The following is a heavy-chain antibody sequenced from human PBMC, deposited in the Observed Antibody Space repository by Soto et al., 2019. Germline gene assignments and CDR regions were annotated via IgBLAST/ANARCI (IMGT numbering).Heavy chain of an antibody. CDR1: GDSISSGGAS. V-gene: IGHV4-30-2*01. D-gene: IGHD5-12*01. CDR2: IYHSGNT. J-gene: IGHJ5*02. CDR3: ARVVDSGLGAYNWFDP. Sequence: TLSLTYSVSGDSISSGGASWSWIRQTPGKALEWIGYIYHSGNTYYNPSLKSRVTMSVDRPKNQFSLEVTSVTAADTAMYYCARVVDSGLGAYNWFDPWGQGTLVTVSS.